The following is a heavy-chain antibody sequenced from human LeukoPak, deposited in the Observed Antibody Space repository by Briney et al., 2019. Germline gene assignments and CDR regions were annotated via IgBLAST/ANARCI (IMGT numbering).Heavy chain of an antibody. CDR2: IYSGGST. V-gene: IGHV3-53*01. Sequence: QTGGSLRLSCAASGFTVSSNYMSWVRQAPGKGLEWVSVIYSGGSTYYADSVKGRFTISRDNSKNTLYLQMNSLRAEDTAVYYCARGALWHTGYYGSGSPYYWGQGTLVTVSS. CDR1: GFTVSSNY. D-gene: IGHD3-10*01. J-gene: IGHJ4*02. CDR3: ARGALWHTGYYGSGSPYY.